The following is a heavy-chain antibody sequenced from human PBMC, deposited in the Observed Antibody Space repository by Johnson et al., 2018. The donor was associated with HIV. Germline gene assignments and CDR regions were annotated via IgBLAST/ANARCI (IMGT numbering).Heavy chain of an antibody. D-gene: IGHD7-27*01. CDR3: ARDPTTQNSRLTGDFGAFDI. Sequence: HVQLVESGGGVVQPGRSLRLSCAASGFTFSYYGIHWVRQAPGKGLEWVAVISYDGSTGYAASVQGRFSISRDNAKNSLYLQMNSLTVDDTALYYCARDPTTQNSRLTGDFGAFDIWGQGTMVTVTS. V-gene: IGHV3-33*05. J-gene: IGHJ3*02. CDR1: GFTFSYYG. CDR2: ISYDGST.